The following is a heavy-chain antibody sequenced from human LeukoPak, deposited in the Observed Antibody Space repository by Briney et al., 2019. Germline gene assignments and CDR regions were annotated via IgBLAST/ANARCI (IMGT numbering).Heavy chain of an antibody. V-gene: IGHV3-23*01. D-gene: IGHD6-19*01. CDR3: ARGDNSGPDYYYYMDV. J-gene: IGHJ6*03. Sequence: PGGSLRLSCAASGLTFSSYGMSWVRQAPGKGLEWVSAISGSGGSTYYADSVKGRFTISRDNAKNSLYLQMNSLRAEDTAVYYCARGDNSGPDYYYYMDVWGKGTTVTISS. CDR2: ISGSGGST. CDR1: GLTFSSYG.